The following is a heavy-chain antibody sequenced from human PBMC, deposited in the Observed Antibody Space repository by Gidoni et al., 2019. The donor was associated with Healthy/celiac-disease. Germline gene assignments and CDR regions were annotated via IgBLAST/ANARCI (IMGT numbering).Heavy chain of an antibody. CDR3: ARSPDYGEPLSI. CDR1: GGTFSSYA. D-gene: IGHD4-17*01. J-gene: IGHJ4*02. Sequence: QVPLVQSGAEVKKPGFSVKVSCKASGGTFSSYAISWVRQAPGQGLEWMGGIIPIFGTANYAQKFQGRVTITADESTSTAYMELSSLRSEDTAVYYCARSPDYGEPLSIWGQGTLVTVSS. V-gene: IGHV1-69*01. CDR2: IIPIFGTA.